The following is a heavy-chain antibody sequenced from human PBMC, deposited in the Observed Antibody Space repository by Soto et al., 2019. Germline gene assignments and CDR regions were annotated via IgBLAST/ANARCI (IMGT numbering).Heavy chain of an antibody. CDR2: IYYSGST. Sequence: PSETLSLTCTVSGGSVSSGSYYWSWFRQPPGKGLEWIGYIYYSGSTNYNPSLKSRVTISVDTSKNQFSLKLSSVTAADTAVYYCAGDRPYSGSYWDAFDIWGQGTMVTVSS. D-gene: IGHD1-26*01. V-gene: IGHV4-61*01. J-gene: IGHJ3*02. CDR1: GGSVSSGSYY. CDR3: AGDRPYSGSYWDAFDI.